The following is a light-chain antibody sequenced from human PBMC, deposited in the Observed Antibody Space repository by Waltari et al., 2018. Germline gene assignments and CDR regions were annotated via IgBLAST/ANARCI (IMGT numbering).Light chain of an antibody. Sequence: QSALTQPAHAQGPSGQSITISWTPPSSDLGCYNRVPWYQQHPGKAPKLMISAVSKRPSGVSDRFSGSKSGDMASLTISGLQPEDEAEYFCSSYAGSSKGVFGGGTKVTVL. J-gene: IGLJ2*01. CDR2: AVS. CDR1: SSDLGCYNR. V-gene: IGLV2-23*02. CDR3: SSYAGSSKGV.